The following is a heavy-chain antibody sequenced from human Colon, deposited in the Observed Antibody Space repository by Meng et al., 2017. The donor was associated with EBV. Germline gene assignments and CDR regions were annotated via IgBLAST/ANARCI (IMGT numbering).Heavy chain of an antibody. CDR3: ARGPGGSYYLYYFDY. V-gene: IGHV4-34*01. Sequence: QLRLQQWGEGLLKPSETLSLTCAVYCVSFSGYYWSLIRQPPEKGLEWIGEINHSGSTNYNPSLKSRVTISVDTSKKQFSLKLSSVTAADTAVYYCARGPGGSYYLYYFDYWGQGTLVTVSS. CDR2: INHSGST. J-gene: IGHJ4*02. CDR1: CVSFSGYY. D-gene: IGHD1-26*01.